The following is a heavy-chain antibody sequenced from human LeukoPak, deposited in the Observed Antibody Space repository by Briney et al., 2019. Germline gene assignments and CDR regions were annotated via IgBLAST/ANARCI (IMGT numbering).Heavy chain of an antibody. CDR3: ARPNSGSYVGYFDY. D-gene: IGHD1-26*01. CDR2: ISSSSSYI. CDR1: GFTFSSYS. Sequence: GGSLRLSCAASGFTFSSYSMNWVRQAPGKGLEWVSSISSSSSYIYYADSVKGRFTISRDNAKNSLYLQMNSLRAEDTAVYYRARPNSGSYVGYFDYWGQGTLVTVSS. J-gene: IGHJ4*02. V-gene: IGHV3-21*01.